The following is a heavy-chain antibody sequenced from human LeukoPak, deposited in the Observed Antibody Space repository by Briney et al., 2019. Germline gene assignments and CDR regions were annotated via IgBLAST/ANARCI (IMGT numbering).Heavy chain of an antibody. J-gene: IGHJ4*02. Sequence: PGGSLRLSCAAPGFTFSSYAMHWVRQAPGKGLEWVAVISYDGSNKYYADSVKGRFTISRDNSKNTLYLQMNSLRAEDTAVYYCARDDDILTGYIGYWGQGTLVTVSS. CDR1: GFTFSSYA. D-gene: IGHD3-9*01. CDR2: ISYDGSNK. CDR3: ARDDDILTGYIGY. V-gene: IGHV3-30-3*01.